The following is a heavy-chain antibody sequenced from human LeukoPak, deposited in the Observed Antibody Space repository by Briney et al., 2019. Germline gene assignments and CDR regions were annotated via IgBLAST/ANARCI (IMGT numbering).Heavy chain of an antibody. CDR2: IYYSGST. CDR1: GGSFSGYY. J-gene: IGHJ5*02. V-gene: IGHV4-34*03. Sequence: SETLSLTCAVYGGSFSGYYWSWIRQPPGKGLEWIGSIYYSGSTYYNPSLKSRVTISVDTSKNQFSLKLTSVTASDTAVSYLXXXXXXXXXXXXGSSPPSHIVSNWFDPWGQGTLVTVSS. CDR3: XXXXXXXXXXXXGSSPPSHIVSNWFDP. D-gene: IGHD2-21*01.